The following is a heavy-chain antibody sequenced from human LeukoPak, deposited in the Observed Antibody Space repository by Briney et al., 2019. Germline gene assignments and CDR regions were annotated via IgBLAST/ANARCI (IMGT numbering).Heavy chain of an antibody. CDR2: IDTAGDT. CDR1: GFTFSSYD. V-gene: IGHV3-13*01. J-gene: IGHJ4*02. Sequence: GGSLRHSCAASGFTFSSYDMHWVRQPTGKGLEWVSAIDTAGDTYYPDSMKGRFTISRENAKNSLYLQMNSLRAGDTAVYYCARVGKSGHSYYFDFWGQGTLVTVSS. D-gene: IGHD3-3*01. CDR3: ARVGKSGHSYYFDF.